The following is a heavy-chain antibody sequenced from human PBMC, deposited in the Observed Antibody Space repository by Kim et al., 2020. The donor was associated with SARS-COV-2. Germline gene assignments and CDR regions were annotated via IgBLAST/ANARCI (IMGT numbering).Heavy chain of an antibody. CDR3: SRAVTTANWYFDL. J-gene: IGHJ2*01. CDR2: IYYSGST. Sequence: SETLSLTCTVSGGSISSYYWSWIRQPPGKGLEWIGYIYYSGSTNYNPSLKSRVTISVDTSKNQFSLKLSSVTAADTAVYYCSRAVTTANWYFDLWGRGTLVTVSS. D-gene: IGHD4-4*01. CDR1: GGSISSYY. V-gene: IGHV4-59*01.